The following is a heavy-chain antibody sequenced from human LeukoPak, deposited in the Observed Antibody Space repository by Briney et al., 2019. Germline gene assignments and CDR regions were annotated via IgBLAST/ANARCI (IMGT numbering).Heavy chain of an antibody. J-gene: IGHJ6*02. Sequence: GGSLRLSCAASGFTVSSNYMSWFRQAPGKGLEWVSVIYSGGSTYYADSVKGRFTISRDNSKNTLYLQTNSLRAEDTAVCYCARVAVFVQFRYYYGMDVRGQGTTVTVSS. CDR3: ARVAVFVQFRYYYGMDV. CDR1: GFTVSSNY. D-gene: IGHD2-8*01. CDR2: IYSGGST. V-gene: IGHV3-53*01.